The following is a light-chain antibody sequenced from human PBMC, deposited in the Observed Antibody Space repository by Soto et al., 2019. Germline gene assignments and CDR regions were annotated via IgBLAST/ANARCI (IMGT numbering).Light chain of an antibody. CDR3: CSYAGSYTWV. CDR2: DVS. J-gene: IGLJ1*01. CDR1: SSDVGGYHY. V-gene: IGLV2-11*01. Sequence: QSALTQPRSVSGSPGQSVTISCTGTSSDVGGYHYVSWYQQHPGKAPKLMIYDVSKRPSGVPDRFSGSKSGNTASLTISGLQDEDEADYYCCSYAGSYTWVFGTGTKVTVL.